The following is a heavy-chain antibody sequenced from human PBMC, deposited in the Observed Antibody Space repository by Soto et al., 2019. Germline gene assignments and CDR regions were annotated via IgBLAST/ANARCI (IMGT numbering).Heavy chain of an antibody. J-gene: IGHJ6*02. CDR3: ARERKMATGVYYYYYGMDV. V-gene: IGHV1-18*01. CDR1: GYTFTSYG. Sequence: QVPLVQSGAEVKKPGASVKVSCKASGYTFTSYGISWVRQAPGQGLEWMGWISAYNGNTNYAQKLQGRVTMTTDTSTSTAYMELRSLRSDDTAVYYCARERKMATGVYYYYYGMDVWGQGTTVTVSS. CDR2: ISAYNGNT. D-gene: IGHD5-12*01.